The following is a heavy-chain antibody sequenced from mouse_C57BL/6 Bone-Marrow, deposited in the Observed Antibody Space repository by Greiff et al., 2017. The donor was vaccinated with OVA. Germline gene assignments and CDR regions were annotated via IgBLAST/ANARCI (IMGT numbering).Heavy chain of an antibody. Sequence: QVQLKQPGAELVRPGSSVKLSCKASGYTFTSYWMHWVKQRPIQGLEWIGNIDPSDSETHYNQKFKDKATLTVDKSSSTAYMQLSSLTSEDSAVYDCARWATVVATRWYFDVWGTGTTVTVSS. V-gene: IGHV1-52*01. J-gene: IGHJ1*03. CDR3: ARWATVVATRWYFDV. CDR1: GYTFTSYW. CDR2: IDPSDSET. D-gene: IGHD1-1*01.